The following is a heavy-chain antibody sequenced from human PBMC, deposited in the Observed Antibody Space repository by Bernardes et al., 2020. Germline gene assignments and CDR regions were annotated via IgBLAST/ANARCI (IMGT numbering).Heavy chain of an antibody. CDR1: GFTFSSYW. CDR2: INSDGSST. J-gene: IGHJ2*01. Sequence: GGSLRLSCAASGFTFSSYWMHWVRQAPGKGLVWVSRINSDGSSTSYADSVKGRFTISRDNAKNTLYLQMNSLRAEDTAVYYCARGAIVPYGGGWYFDLWGRGTLVTVSS. CDR3: ARGAIVPYGGGWYFDL. D-gene: IGHD2-2*01. V-gene: IGHV3-74*01.